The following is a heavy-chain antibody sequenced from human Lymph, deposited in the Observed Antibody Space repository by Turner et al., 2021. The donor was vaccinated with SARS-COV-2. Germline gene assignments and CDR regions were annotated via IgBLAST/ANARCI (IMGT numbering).Heavy chain of an antibody. CDR2: SYSGGST. D-gene: IGHD5-18*01. Sequence: EVQLVESGGGLVQPGGSLGLSCAASGLTVSSNYMTWVRQAPGKGLEWVSVSYSGGSTYYADSVKGRFTISRHNSKNTLYLQMNSLRAEDTAVYYCARDLDTAGGMDVWGQGTTVTVSS. V-gene: IGHV3-53*04. CDR1: GLTVSSNY. J-gene: IGHJ6*02. CDR3: ARDLDTAGGMDV.